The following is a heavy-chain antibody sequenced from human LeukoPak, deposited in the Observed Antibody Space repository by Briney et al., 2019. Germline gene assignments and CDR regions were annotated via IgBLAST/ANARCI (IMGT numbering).Heavy chain of an antibody. Sequence: GGSLRLSCAASGFTFSSYEMNWVRQAPGKGLEWVSYISSSGSTIYYADSVKGRFTISRDNAKNSLYLQMNSLRAEDTAAYYCARDHSSGWSHAFGYYGMDVWGQGTTVTVSS. D-gene: IGHD6-19*01. J-gene: IGHJ6*02. CDR2: ISSSGSTI. CDR3: ARDHSSGWSHAFGYYGMDV. CDR1: GFTFSSYE. V-gene: IGHV3-48*03.